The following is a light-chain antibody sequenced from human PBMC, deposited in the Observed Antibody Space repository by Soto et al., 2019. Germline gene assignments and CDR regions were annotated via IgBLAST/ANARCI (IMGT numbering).Light chain of an antibody. CDR1: QSVLYSSNNRNY. V-gene: IGKV4-1*01. Sequence: DIVMTQSPDSLAVSLGERATVNCKSSQSVLYSSNNRNYLTWYQQKPGQPPKLLIYWASTRESGVPDRFGGSGSGTDFTLTISSLQAEDVAVYYCQQYYDIPYTFGQGTKLEIK. J-gene: IGKJ2*01. CDR3: QQYYDIPYT. CDR2: WAS.